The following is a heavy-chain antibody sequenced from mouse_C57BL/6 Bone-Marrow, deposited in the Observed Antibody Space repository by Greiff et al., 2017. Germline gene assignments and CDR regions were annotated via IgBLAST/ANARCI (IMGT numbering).Heavy chain of an antibody. J-gene: IGHJ2*01. V-gene: IGHV14-4*01. CDR3: TIHSNPYY. CDR2: FSPEYGDS. D-gene: IGHD2-5*01. Sequence: EVKLVESGAELVRPGASVELSCTASGFNIKDDYMHWVKQRPEQGLVGIGWFSPEYGDSEYASKFQGKATITADTSSNTAYLQLSSLTSEDTAVYYCTIHSNPYYWGQGTTLTVSS. CDR1: GFNIKDDY.